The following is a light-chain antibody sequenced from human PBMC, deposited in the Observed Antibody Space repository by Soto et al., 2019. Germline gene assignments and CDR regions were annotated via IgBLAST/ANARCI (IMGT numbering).Light chain of an antibody. CDR2: DAS. J-gene: IGKJ2*01. Sequence: DIQMTQSPSTLSASVGDRVTITCRASQSISRWLSWYQQKPGKAPKFLISDASTLQTGGPSRFSGSGSGTEFTLTISSLQPDDFSTYYCQQYQTYPLYTFGQGTKLEI. CDR3: QQYQTYPLYT. V-gene: IGKV1-5*01. CDR1: QSISRW.